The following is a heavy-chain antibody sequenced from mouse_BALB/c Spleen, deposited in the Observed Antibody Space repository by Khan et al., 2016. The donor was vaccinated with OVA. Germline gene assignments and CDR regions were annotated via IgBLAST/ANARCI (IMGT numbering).Heavy chain of an antibody. CDR3: TRFHGGY. V-gene: IGHV9-3-1*01. J-gene: IGHJ2*01. CDR2: INTYTGEP. CDR1: GYTFTNYV. Sequence: QIQLVQSGPELKKPGETVKISCKASGYTFTNYVMNWVKQSPGKGLKWMGWINTYTGEPTYADDFKGRFAFSLETSASTAYLQINSLKNEDTATYFCTRFHGGYWGQGTTLTGSS.